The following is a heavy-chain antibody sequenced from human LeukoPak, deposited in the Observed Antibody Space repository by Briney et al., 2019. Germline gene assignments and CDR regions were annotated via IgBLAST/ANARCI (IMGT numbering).Heavy chain of an antibody. V-gene: IGHV4-34*01. J-gene: IGHJ4*02. CDR3: ARGGRGFYVSSSWYKGFDY. D-gene: IGHD6-13*01. CDR1: GGSFSGYY. CDR2: INHSGST. Sequence: SETLSLTCAVYGGSFSGYYWSWIRQPPGKGLEWSGEINHSGSTNYNPSLKSRVTISVDTSKNQFSLKRSSVTAADTAVYYCARGGRGFYVSSSWYKGFDYWGQGTLVTVSS.